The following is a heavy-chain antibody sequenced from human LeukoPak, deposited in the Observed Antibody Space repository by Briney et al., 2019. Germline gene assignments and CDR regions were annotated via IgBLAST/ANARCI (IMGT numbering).Heavy chain of an antibody. J-gene: IGHJ4*02. CDR2: IYYSGST. Sequence: KPSETLSLTCTVSGGSISSGDYYWSWIRQPPGKGLEWIGYIYYSGSTYYNPSLKSRVTISVDTSKNQFSLKLSSVTAADTAVYYCAREKRTGYYDSSGYPHGLDYWGQGTLVTVSS. D-gene: IGHD3-22*01. CDR1: GGSISSGDYY. CDR3: AREKRTGYYDSSGYPHGLDY. V-gene: IGHV4-30-4*08.